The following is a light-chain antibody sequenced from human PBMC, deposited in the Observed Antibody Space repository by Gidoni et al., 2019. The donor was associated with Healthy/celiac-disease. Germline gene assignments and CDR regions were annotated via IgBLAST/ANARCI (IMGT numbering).Light chain of an antibody. CDR1: QSISSY. V-gene: IGKV1-39*01. CDR3: QQSYSTWYT. CDR2: AAS. J-gene: IGKJ2*01. Sequence: IQMTQSPSSLSASVGDRVTITCRASQSISSYLNWYQQKPGKAPKLLIYAASSLQSGVPSRFSGSGSGTDFTLTISSLQPEDFATYYCQQSYSTWYTFGQGTKLEIK.